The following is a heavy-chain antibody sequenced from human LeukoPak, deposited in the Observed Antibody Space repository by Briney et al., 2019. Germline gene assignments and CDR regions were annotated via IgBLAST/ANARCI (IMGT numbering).Heavy chain of an antibody. Sequence: PSETLSLTCAVYGGSFSGYYWSWIRQPPGKGLEWIGEINHSGSTNYNPSLKSRVTISVDTSKNQFSLKLSSVTAADTAVYYCVGGDAGGATYSYWGQGTLVTVSS. CDR2: INHSGST. V-gene: IGHV4-34*01. CDR1: GGSFSGYY. J-gene: IGHJ4*02. D-gene: IGHD1-26*01. CDR3: VGGDAGGATYSY.